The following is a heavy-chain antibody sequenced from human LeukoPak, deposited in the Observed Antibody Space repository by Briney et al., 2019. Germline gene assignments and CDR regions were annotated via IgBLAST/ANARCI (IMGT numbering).Heavy chain of an antibody. CDR3: ASFAYSSGWYS. Sequence: PGGSLRLSCAASGFTFSNYWMHWVRQAPGKGLVWVSRINSDGSSTSYADSVKGRFAISRDNAKNTLYLQMNSLSAEDTAVYYCASFAYSSGWYSWGQGTLVTVSS. J-gene: IGHJ4*02. CDR1: GFTFSNYW. V-gene: IGHV3-74*01. CDR2: INSDGSST. D-gene: IGHD6-19*01.